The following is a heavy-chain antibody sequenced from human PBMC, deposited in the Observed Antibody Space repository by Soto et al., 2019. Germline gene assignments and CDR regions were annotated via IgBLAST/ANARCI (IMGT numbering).Heavy chain of an antibody. CDR3: ARVPAAAGVDY. CDR2: IYYSGRT. Sequence: XTLSLPCTVSGGSLSSYYWSWIRQTPGKGLEWIGYIYYSGRTNYNPSLKSRVTISVEKSKNQFSLKMSSVTAADTAVYYCARVPAAAGVDYWGQGTLGTVSS. CDR1: GGSLSSYY. D-gene: IGHD6-13*01. J-gene: IGHJ4*02. V-gene: IGHV4-59*01.